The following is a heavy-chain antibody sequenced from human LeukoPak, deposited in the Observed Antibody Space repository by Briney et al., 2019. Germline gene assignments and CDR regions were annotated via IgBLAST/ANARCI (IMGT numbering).Heavy chain of an antibody. D-gene: IGHD6-13*01. J-gene: IGHJ5*02. Sequence: GASVKVSCKASGYTFTTYGISWVRQAPGQGLEWMGRISAYNGNTNYAQKFQGRVTMTTDTSTSTAYMELRTLRSDDTAVYYCARDHLLLAAAGKRGFDPWGQGTLVTVSS. CDR1: GYTFTTYG. CDR2: ISAYNGNT. V-gene: IGHV1-18*01. CDR3: ARDHLLLAAAGKRGFDP.